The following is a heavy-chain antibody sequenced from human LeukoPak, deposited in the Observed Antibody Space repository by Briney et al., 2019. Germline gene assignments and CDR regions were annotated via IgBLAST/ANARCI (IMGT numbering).Heavy chain of an antibody. J-gene: IGHJ4*02. CDR1: GGSVSSGSYY. D-gene: IGHD3-3*02. Sequence: SETLSLTCTVSGGSVSSGSYYWSWIRQPPGKGLEWIGYIFYSGSTNYNPSLKSRVTISVDTSKNQFSLKLSSMTAADTAVYYCARSHFWSGYEDYYFDYWGQGTLVTVSS. CDR2: IFYSGST. V-gene: IGHV4-61*01. CDR3: ARSHFWSGYEDYYFDY.